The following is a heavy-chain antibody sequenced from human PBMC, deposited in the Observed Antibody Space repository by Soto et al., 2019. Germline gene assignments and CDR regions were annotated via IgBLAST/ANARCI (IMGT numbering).Heavy chain of an antibody. V-gene: IGHV3-30-3*01. D-gene: IGHD3-3*01. CDR3: ARDLIFGVISMDV. CDR1: GFTFSSYA. CDR2: ISYDGSNK. Sequence: VGSLRLSCAASGFTFSSYAMHWVRQAPGKGLEWVAVISYDGSNKYYADSVKGRFTISRDNSKNTLYLQMNSLRAEDTAVYYCARDLIFGVISMDVWGQGTTVTVSS. J-gene: IGHJ6*02.